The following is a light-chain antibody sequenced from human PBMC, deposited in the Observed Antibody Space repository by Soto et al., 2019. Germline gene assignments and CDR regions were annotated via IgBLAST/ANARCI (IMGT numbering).Light chain of an antibody. CDR3: QSYDSSLSGSRV. V-gene: IGLV2-14*01. J-gene: IGLJ3*02. CDR2: AVS. CDR1: SSDIGGYNS. Sequence: QSVLTQPASVSGSPGQSITISCTGTSSDIGGYNSVSWYQQHPGKAPKLVIYAVSNRPSGVSSRFSGSKSGNTASLTMSGLQAEDEADYYCQSYDSSLSGSRVFGGGTKLTVL.